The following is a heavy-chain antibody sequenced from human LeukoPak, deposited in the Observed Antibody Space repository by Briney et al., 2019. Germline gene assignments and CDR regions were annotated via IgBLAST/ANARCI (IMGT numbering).Heavy chain of an antibody. CDR3: ARDAGIAAAGANWFDP. CDR1: GYTLTELS. V-gene: IGHV1-24*01. Sequence: ASVKVSCKVSGYTLTELSMHWVRQAPGKGLEWMGGFDPEDGETIYAQKFQGRVTMTRDTSTSTVYMELSSLRSEDTAVYYCARDAGIAAAGANWFDPWGQGTLVTVSS. CDR2: FDPEDGET. D-gene: IGHD6-13*01. J-gene: IGHJ5*02.